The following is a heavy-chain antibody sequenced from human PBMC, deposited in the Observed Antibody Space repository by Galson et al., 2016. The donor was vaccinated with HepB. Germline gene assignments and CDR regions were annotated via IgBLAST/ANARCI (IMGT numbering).Heavy chain of an antibody. D-gene: IGHD2-8*01. J-gene: IGHJ5*02. CDR2: TYYRSKWYH. CDR3: ARTKWGWFDP. Sequence: CAISGDSVSSNSAAWNWIRQSPLRGLEWLGRTYYRSKWYHDYAVSVKSRILINPDTSKNHFSLQLNSVTPEDTAVYYCARTKWGWFDPWGQGTLVTVSS. CDR1: GDSVSSNSAA. V-gene: IGHV6-1*01.